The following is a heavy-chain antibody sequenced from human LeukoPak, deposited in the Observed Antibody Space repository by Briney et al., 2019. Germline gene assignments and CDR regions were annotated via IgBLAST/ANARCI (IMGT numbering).Heavy chain of an antibody. V-gene: IGHV4-61*02. Sequence: SQTLCLTCTVSGGSISSGSYYWSWIRQPAGKGLEWIGRIYTSGSTNYNPSLKSRVTISEDTSKNQFSLKLSSVTAADTAVYYCASQVVTWTEYFQHWGQGTLVTVSS. CDR3: ASQVVTWTEYFQH. CDR2: IYTSGST. CDR1: GGSISSGSYY. D-gene: IGHD4-23*01. J-gene: IGHJ1*01.